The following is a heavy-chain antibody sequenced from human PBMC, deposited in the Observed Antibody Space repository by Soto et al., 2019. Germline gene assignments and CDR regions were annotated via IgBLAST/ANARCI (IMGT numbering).Heavy chain of an antibody. CDR3: AADKGELPSFDY. J-gene: IGHJ4*02. V-gene: IGHV1-58*01. CDR2: IVVGSGNT. D-gene: IGHD1-26*01. CDR1: GFTFTSSA. Sequence: GASVKVSCKASGFTFTSSAVQWVRQARGQRLEWIGWIVVGSGNTNYAQKFQERVTITRDMSTSTAYMELSSLRSEDTAVYYCAADKGELPSFDYWGQGTLVTVS.